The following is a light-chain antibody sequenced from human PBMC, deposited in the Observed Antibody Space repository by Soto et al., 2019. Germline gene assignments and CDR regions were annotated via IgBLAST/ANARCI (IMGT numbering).Light chain of an antibody. CDR3: CSYAGSYTFV. V-gene: IGLV2-11*01. Sequence: QSALTQPRSVSGSPGQSVTISCTGTSSDVGGYDYISWYQHHPGKAPKVMIYDVSKRPSGVPDRFSGSKSGTTASLTISGLQAEDEADYYCCSYAGSYTFVFGAGTQLTVL. CDR1: SSDVGGYDY. J-gene: IGLJ7*01. CDR2: DVS.